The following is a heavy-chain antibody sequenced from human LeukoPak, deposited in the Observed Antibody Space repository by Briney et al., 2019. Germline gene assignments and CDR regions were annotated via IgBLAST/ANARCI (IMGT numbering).Heavy chain of an antibody. D-gene: IGHD4-17*01. Sequence: PSETLSLTCAVYGGSFSGYYWSWIRQPPGKGLEWIGEINHSGSTNYNPSLKSRVTISVDTSKNQFSLKLSSVTAADTAVYYCASYYGDVISGMDVWGQGTTVTVSS. V-gene: IGHV4-34*01. CDR2: INHSGST. CDR3: ASYYGDVISGMDV. CDR1: GGSFSGYY. J-gene: IGHJ6*02.